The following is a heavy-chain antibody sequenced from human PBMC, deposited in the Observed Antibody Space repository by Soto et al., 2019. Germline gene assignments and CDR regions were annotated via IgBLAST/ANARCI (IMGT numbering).Heavy chain of an antibody. CDR3: ARDLDASGSYFTDY. CDR2: ISSSSSYI. CDR1: GFTFSSYS. V-gene: IGHV3-21*01. Sequence: EVQLVESGGGLVKPGGSLRLSCAASGFTFSSYSMNWVRQAPGKGLEWVSSISSSSSYIYYADSVKGRFTISRDNAKNSLYLQMNSLRAEDTAVYYCARDLDASGSYFTDYWGQGTLVTVSS. J-gene: IGHJ4*02. D-gene: IGHD3-10*01.